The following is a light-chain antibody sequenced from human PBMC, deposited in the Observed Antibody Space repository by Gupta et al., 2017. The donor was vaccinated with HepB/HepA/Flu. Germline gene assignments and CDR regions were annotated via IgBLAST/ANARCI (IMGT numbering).Light chain of an antibody. V-gene: IGKV1-39*01. Sequence: DIQMTQSPSSLSASVGDRVTITCRASQSISSYLDWYQQKPGKAPKLLIYAASSLHSGVPSRFSGTGSGTDFTLTINSLQFEDFAVYYCQQNHTPPFTFGGGTKVEIK. CDR2: AAS. CDR1: QSISSY. J-gene: IGKJ4*01. CDR3: QQNHTPPFT.